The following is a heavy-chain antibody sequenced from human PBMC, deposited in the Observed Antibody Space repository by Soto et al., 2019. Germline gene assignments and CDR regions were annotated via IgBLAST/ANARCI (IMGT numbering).Heavy chain of an antibody. Sequence: ASVKVSCKASGYTFSSYAMHWVRQAPGQRLEWMGWINAGNGNTKYSQQFQGRVTITRDTSASTAYMELSSLRSEDTAAYFCARGLDNNSWSGYYKYFDYPGQDTPVTVSS. J-gene: IGHJ4*02. CDR3: ARGLDNNSWSGYYKYFDY. D-gene: IGHD3-3*01. CDR2: INAGNGNT. CDR1: GYTFSSYA. V-gene: IGHV1-3*01.